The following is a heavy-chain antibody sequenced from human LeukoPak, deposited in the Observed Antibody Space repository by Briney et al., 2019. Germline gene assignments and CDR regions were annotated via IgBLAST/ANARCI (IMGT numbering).Heavy chain of an antibody. J-gene: IGHJ5*02. CDR1: GFTFNIYA. CDR3: ARGGWFDP. Sequence: PGGSLRLSCAASGFTFNIYAMSWVRQAPEKGLEWVSAISETSRKTYYADSVKGRFTISRDNSKNTLYLQMNSLRAEDTAVYYCARGGWFDPWGQGTLVTVSS. CDR2: ISETSRKT. V-gene: IGHV3-23*01.